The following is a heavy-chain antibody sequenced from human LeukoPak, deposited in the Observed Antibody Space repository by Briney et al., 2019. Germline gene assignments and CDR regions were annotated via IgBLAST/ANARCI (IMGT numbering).Heavy chain of an antibody. CDR2: ISYDGSNK. CDR3: ARGGEDKWLPDDY. D-gene: IGHD5-12*01. CDR1: GFTFSSYG. Sequence: PGGSLRLSCAASGFTFSSYGMHWVRQAPGKGLEWVAVISYDGSNKYYADSVKGRFTISRDNSKNTLYLQMNSLRAEDTAVYYCARGGEDKWLPDDYWGQGTLVTVSS. V-gene: IGHV3-30*03. J-gene: IGHJ4*02.